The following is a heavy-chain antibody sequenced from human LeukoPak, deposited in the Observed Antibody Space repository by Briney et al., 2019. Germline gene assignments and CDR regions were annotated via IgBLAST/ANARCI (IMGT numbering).Heavy chain of an antibody. J-gene: IGHJ6*02. V-gene: IGHV4-34*01. D-gene: IGHD1-26*01. Sequence: PSETLSLTCAVYGGSFSGYYWSWIRQPPGKGLEWIGEINHSGSTNYNPSLKSRVTISVDTSKNQFSLKLSSVTAADTAVYYCARAVGATVRGPYYYGMDVWGQGTTVTVSS. CDR3: ARAVGATVRGPYYYGMDV. CDR2: INHSGST. CDR1: GGSFSGYY.